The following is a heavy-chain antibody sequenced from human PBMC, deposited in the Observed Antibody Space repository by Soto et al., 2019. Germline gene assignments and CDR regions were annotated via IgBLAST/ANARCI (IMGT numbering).Heavy chain of an antibody. CDR3: ARESEDLTSNFDY. Sequence: GASVKVSCKASGYTFTSYGISWVRQAPGQGLEWMGWISAYNGNTNYAQKLQGRVTMTTDNAKNSVYLEMNSLSAEDTALYYCARESEDLTSNFDYWGQGTLVTVSS. J-gene: IGHJ4*02. CDR1: GYTFTSYG. CDR2: ISAYNGNT. V-gene: IGHV1-18*04.